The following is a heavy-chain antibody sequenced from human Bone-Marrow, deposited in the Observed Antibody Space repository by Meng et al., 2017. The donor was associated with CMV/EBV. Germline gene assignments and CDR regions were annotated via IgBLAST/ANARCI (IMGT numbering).Heavy chain of an antibody. CDR3: ARKRTNWRGPVFDC. CDR1: GFTFSSYD. Sequence: GESLKISCAASGFTFSSYDMHWVRQATGKGLEWVSAIGTAGDTYYPGSVKGRFTISRDNAKNTLYLQMDSLRAEDTALYYCARKRTNWRGPVFDCWGQGSLVTVSS. V-gene: IGHV3-13*01. CDR2: IGTAGDT. J-gene: IGHJ4*02. D-gene: IGHD7-27*01.